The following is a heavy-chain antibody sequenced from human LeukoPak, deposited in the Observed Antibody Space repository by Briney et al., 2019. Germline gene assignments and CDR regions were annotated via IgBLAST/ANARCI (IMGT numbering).Heavy chain of an antibody. Sequence: GASVKVSCKASGYTFTSHDINWVRQATGQGLEWMGWMNPNSGNTGYAQKFQGRVTITRNTSISTAYMELSSLRAEDTAVYYCAKISTGLGVALLVDYWGQGTLVTVSS. CDR1: GYTFTSHD. CDR3: AKISTGLGVALLVDY. CDR2: MNPNSGNT. V-gene: IGHV1-8*03. D-gene: IGHD1-26*01. J-gene: IGHJ4*02.